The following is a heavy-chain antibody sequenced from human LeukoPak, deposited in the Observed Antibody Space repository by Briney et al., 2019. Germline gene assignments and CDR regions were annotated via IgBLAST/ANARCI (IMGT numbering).Heavy chain of an antibody. V-gene: IGHV3-13*01. J-gene: IGHJ3*02. CDR3: AGSSGHDAFDI. Sequence: GGSLRLSCAASGFTFSSYDMHWVRQATGKGLEWVSAIGTAGDTYYPGSVKGRFTISRENAKNSLYLQMNSLRAGDTAVYYCAGSSGHDAFDIWGHGTMVTVSS. CDR2: IGTAGDT. D-gene: IGHD2-15*01. CDR1: GFTFSSYD.